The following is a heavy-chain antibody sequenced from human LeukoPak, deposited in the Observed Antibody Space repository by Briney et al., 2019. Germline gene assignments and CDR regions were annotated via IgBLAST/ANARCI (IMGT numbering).Heavy chain of an antibody. CDR1: GFTFSSYW. V-gene: IGHV3-7*01. J-gene: IGHJ4*02. CDR2: IKQDGSEK. Sequence: GGSLRLSCAASGFTFSSYWMSWVRQAPGKGLEWVANIKQDGSEKYYVDSVKGRFTISRDNAKNSLYLQMNSLRAEDTAVYYCASPVLYYYDSSGVKTTDYWGQGPLVTVSS. CDR3: ASPVLYYYDSSGVKTTDY. D-gene: IGHD3-22*01.